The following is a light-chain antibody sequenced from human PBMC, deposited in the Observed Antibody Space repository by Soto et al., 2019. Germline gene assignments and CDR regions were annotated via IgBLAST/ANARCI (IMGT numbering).Light chain of an antibody. V-gene: IGKV3-15*01. CDR2: GAS. CDR1: QSVSSN. J-gene: IGKJ2*01. Sequence: EIVMTQSPANLSVSPGERATLSCRASQSVSSNLAWYQQKPGQGPRLLIYGASTRATGIPARFSGSGSGTEFTLTISSLESDDFAVDYCQQYNKCPPYTFGQGTKVEIK. CDR3: QQYNKCPPYT.